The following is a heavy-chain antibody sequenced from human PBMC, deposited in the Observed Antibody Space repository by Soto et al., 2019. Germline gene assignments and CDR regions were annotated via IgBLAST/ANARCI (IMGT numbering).Heavy chain of an antibody. V-gene: IGHV4-59*01. CDR2: IYYSGPS. J-gene: IGHJ4*02. CDR3: ARGYSHYAH. D-gene: IGHD4-4*01. CDR1: CFSIIRSI. Sequence: PSETLSLTCSSSCFSIIRSIWSWIRQPPGKGLEWIGYIYYSGPSRYNPSLESRVTISIDSSKNQVSLTLTSVTAADTAVYYCARGYSHYAHWGRGTLVTVSS.